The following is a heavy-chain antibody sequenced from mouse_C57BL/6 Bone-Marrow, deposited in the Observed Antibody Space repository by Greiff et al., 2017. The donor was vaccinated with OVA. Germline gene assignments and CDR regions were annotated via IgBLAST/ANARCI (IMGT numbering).Heavy chain of an antibody. CDR3: ARRGGTGSPFDY. CDR1: GFTFSDYY. D-gene: IGHD4-1*01. CDR2: ISNGGGST. Sequence: EVMLVESGGGLVQPGGSLKLSCAASGFTFSDYYMYWVRQTPEKRLEWVAYISNGGGSTYYPDTVKGRFTISRDNAKNTLYLQMSRLKSEDTAMYYCARRGGTGSPFDYWGQGTTLTVSS. V-gene: IGHV5-12*01. J-gene: IGHJ2*01.